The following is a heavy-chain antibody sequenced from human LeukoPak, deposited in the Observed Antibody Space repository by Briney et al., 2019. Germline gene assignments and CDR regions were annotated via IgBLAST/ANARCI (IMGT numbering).Heavy chain of an antibody. CDR3: ARPLYDSSGYYYYS. D-gene: IGHD3-22*01. Sequence: PSGTLSLTCAVYGGSFSNNFWNWIRQTPGKGLEWIGEISHSGSTNYNPSLKSRLTMSVDTSKNQFSLKLTSVTAADTAVYYCARPLYDSSGYYYYSWGQGTLVTVSS. V-gene: IGHV4-34*01. CDR2: ISHSGST. J-gene: IGHJ4*02. CDR1: GGSFSNNF.